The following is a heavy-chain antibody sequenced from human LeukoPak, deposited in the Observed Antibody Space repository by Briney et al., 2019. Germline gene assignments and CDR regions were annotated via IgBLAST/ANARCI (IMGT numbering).Heavy chain of an antibody. J-gene: IGHJ4*02. V-gene: IGHV4-39*01. Sequence: SETLSLTCTVSGGSISSISYYWGWIRQPPGKGLEWIGSMYHNGSTYYNPSLKSRVTISVDTSKNQFSLKLSSVTAADTAVYYCARPGGYYDSSGYDYYFDYWGQGTLVTVSS. CDR2: MYHNGST. D-gene: IGHD3-22*01. CDR3: ARPGGYYDSSGYDYYFDY. CDR1: GGSISSISYY.